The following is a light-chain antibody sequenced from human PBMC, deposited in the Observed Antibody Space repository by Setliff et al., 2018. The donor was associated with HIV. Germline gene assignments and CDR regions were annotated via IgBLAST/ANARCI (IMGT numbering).Light chain of an antibody. V-gene: IGLV2-14*03. CDR2: DVT. Sequence: QPALAQPASVSGSPGQSITVSCTGTSNDVGAYKYVSWYQQHPGKVPKLLIYDVTNRASGVSNRFSGSKSGNTASLTISGLQAEDEADYYCSSYTSSSTPVFGGGTKVTVL. J-gene: IGLJ2*01. CDR3: SSYTSSSTPV. CDR1: SNDVGAYKY.